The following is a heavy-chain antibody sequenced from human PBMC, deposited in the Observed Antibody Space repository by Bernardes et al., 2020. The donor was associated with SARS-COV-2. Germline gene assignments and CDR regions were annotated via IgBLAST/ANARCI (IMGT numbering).Heavy chain of an antibody. Sequence: GESLKISCKASGYRFTNFWIGWVRQMPGKGLEWVGIIYPGDSDTRYSPSLQGQVTISADNSINTAYLQWSSLKASDIAMYYCATGAFDYWGQGTLVTVSP. J-gene: IGHJ4*02. V-gene: IGHV5-51*01. D-gene: IGHD3-10*01. CDR1: GYRFTNFW. CDR3: ATGAFDY. CDR2: IYPGDSDT.